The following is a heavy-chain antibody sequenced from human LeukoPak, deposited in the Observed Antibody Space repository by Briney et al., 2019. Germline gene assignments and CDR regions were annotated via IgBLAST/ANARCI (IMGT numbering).Heavy chain of an antibody. J-gene: IGHJ4*02. V-gene: IGHV3-23*01. CDR2: LSGNGGST. Sequence: TGGSRRLSCAASGFTFSTYAMNWVRQAPGRGLEWVSTLSGNGGSTYYADSVKGRFTISRDNSKNTLYLQMNSLKGEDTAVYYCAKSRRLYGDFIDYWGQGTLVTVSS. CDR3: AKSRRLYGDFIDY. D-gene: IGHD4-17*01. CDR1: GFTFSTYA.